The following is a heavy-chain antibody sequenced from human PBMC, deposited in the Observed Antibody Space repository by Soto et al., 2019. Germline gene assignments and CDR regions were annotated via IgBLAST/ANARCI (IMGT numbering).Heavy chain of an antibody. Sequence: GGSLRLSCAASGFTFSSYAMSWVRQAPGKGLEWVSAISGSVGSTYYADSVKGRFTISRDNSKNTLYLQMNSLRAEDTAVYYCAKANTPTYSSGWYYYYYGMDVWGQGTTVTVSS. D-gene: IGHD6-19*01. V-gene: IGHV3-23*01. CDR3: AKANTPTYSSGWYYYYYGMDV. CDR2: ISGSVGST. J-gene: IGHJ6*02. CDR1: GFTFSSYA.